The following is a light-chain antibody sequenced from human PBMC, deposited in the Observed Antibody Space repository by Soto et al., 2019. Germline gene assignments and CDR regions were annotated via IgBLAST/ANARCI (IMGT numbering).Light chain of an antibody. V-gene: IGLV1-40*01. CDR2: GNS. CDR3: QSYDSSLSGWKV. CDR1: RSNIGAGYD. J-gene: IGLJ2*01. Sequence: QSVLTQPPSVSGAPGQRVTISCTGSRSNIGAGYDVPWYQQLPGTAPKLLIYGNSNRPSGVPDRFSGSKSGTSASLAITGLQAEDEADYYCQSYDSSLSGWKVFGGGTKLTVL.